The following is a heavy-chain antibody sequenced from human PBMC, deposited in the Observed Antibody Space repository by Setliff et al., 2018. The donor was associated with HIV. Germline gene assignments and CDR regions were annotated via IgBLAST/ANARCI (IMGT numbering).Heavy chain of an antibody. Sequence: GGSLRLSCTASGFTFGDYDMTWFRQAPGKGLEWVGFIRSKAYGGTAEYAASVEGRFTISRDDSKSIAYLKMNSLKTEDTAVYYCTTAMGLEGYCTNGVCHDYWGQGTLVTVSS. V-gene: IGHV3-49*03. CDR3: TTAMGLEGYCTNGVCHDY. CDR1: GFTFGDYD. J-gene: IGHJ4*02. CDR2: IRSKAYGGTA. D-gene: IGHD2-8*01.